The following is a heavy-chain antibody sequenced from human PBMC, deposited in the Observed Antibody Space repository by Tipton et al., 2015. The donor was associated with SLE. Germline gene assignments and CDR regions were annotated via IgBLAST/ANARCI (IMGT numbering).Heavy chain of an antibody. Sequence: TLSLTCSVSGVSISGDDYYWSWIRQPAGKGLEWIGRIYTSGSTNYNPSLKSRVTISVDTPKNQFSLKLSSVTAADTAVYYCAARTGDVLYYYHMDVWGKGTTVTVSS. V-gene: IGHV4-61*02. CDR3: AARTGDVLYYYHMDV. J-gene: IGHJ6*03. CDR1: GVSISGDDYY. D-gene: IGHD7-27*01. CDR2: IYTSGST.